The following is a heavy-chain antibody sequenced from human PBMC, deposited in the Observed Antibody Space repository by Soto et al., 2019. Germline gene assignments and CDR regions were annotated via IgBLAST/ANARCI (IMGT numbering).Heavy chain of an antibody. D-gene: IGHD2-2*01. CDR2: IIPIFGTA. CDR3: AGRYCSSTSCPTAAGYYYYYGMDV. V-gene: IGHV1-69*01. Sequence: QVQLVQSGAEVKKPGSSVKVSCKASGGTFSSYAISWVRQAPGQGLEWMGGIIPIFGTANYAQKFQGRVTITADESTRTAYMELSSLRSEDTAVYYCAGRYCSSTSCPTAAGYYYYYGMDVWGQGTTVTVSS. J-gene: IGHJ6*02. CDR1: GGTFSSYA.